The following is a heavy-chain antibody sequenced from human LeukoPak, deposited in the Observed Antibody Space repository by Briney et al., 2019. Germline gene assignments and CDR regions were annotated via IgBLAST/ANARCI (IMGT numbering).Heavy chain of an antibody. V-gene: IGHV4-4*07. J-gene: IGHJ4*02. CDR3: AREYSSSSGGYCFDY. D-gene: IGHD6-6*01. Sequence: SETLSLTCTVSGGSISSYYWSWIWQPAGKGLEWIGRIYTSGSTNYNPSLKSRVTMSVDTSKNQFSLKLSSVTAADTAVYYCAREYSSSSGGYCFDYWGQGTLVTVSS. CDR1: GGSISSYY. CDR2: IYTSGST.